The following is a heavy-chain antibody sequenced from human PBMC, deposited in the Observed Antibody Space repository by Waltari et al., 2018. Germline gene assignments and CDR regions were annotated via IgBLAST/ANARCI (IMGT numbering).Heavy chain of an antibody. Sequence: QVQLQESGPGLVKPSETLSLTCTVSGYSIRSTYYWGWIRQSPGKGLEWIGSIFHSGRTSYNPSLKSRVTISVDTSKNQFSLKLSSVTAADTAVYYCATDPSYYGSGTYWAGWFDPWGQGTLVTVSS. CDR3: ATDPSYYGSGTYWAGWFDP. D-gene: IGHD3-10*01. CDR2: IFHSGRT. V-gene: IGHV4-38-2*02. CDR1: GYSIRSTYY. J-gene: IGHJ5*02.